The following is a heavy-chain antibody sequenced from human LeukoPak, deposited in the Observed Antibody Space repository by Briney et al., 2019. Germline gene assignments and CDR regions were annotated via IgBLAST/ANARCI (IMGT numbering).Heavy chain of an antibody. D-gene: IGHD3-10*01. Sequence: SETLSLTCAVYGRSFSGYYWSWIRQPPGKGLEWIGEINHSGSTNYNPSLKSRVTISVDTSKNQFSLKLSSVTAADTAVYYCACVVRGVIDYWGQGTLVTVSS. CDR2: INHSGST. CDR3: ACVVRGVIDY. CDR1: GRSFSGYY. J-gene: IGHJ4*02. V-gene: IGHV4-34*01.